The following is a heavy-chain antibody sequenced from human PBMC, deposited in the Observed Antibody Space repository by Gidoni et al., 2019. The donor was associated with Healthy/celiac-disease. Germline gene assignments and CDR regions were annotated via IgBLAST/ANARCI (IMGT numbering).Heavy chain of an antibody. CDR1: GGSISSGGYY. V-gene: IGHV4-31*03. CDR2: SYYSGST. Sequence: QVQLQESGPGPVKPSQTRSLTCTVSGGSISSGGYYGSWIRQHPGKGLEWIGYSYYSGSTYYNPSLKSRFTISVDTSKNQFSLRLSSVTAADSAVYYCARDLVEGGRGYFDYWGQGTLVTVSS. CDR3: ARDLVEGGRGYFDY. D-gene: IGHD3-16*01. J-gene: IGHJ4*02.